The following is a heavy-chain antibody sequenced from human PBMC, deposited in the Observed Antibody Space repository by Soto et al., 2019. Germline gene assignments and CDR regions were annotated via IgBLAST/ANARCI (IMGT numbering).Heavy chain of an antibody. CDR2: MNPNTGNA. Sequence: QVQLVQSGAEVKKPGASVKVSCKASGYTFTSYDINWVRQATGQGLESMGWMNPNTGNAGYAQKFQGRVTMTRNTSISXXYMELSSLASEDTAVYYCAREGYSTAGYYYYGMDVWGQGTTVTVSS. CDR1: GYTFTSYD. V-gene: IGHV1-8*01. J-gene: IGHJ6*02. CDR3: AREGYSTAGYYYYGMDV. D-gene: IGHD6-13*01.